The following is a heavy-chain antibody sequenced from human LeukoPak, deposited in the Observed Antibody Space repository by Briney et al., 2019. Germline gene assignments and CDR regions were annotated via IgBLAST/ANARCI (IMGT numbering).Heavy chain of an antibody. CDR3: ARGSQSFYYDSSGYPFDS. Sequence: PSETLSLTCAVSGLSISSGYYWGWIRQPPGKGLEWIGSIYHSGSSTYNPSLRSRVAMSVDTSRNQFSLRLTSVTVADTAVYYCARGSQSFYYDSSGYPFDSWGQGTLVTVSS. D-gene: IGHD3-22*01. J-gene: IGHJ4*02. CDR2: IYHSGSS. V-gene: IGHV4-38-2*01. CDR1: GLSISSGYY.